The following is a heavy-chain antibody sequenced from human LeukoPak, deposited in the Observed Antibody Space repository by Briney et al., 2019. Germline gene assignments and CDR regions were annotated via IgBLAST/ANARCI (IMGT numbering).Heavy chain of an antibody. D-gene: IGHD6-13*01. CDR1: GFSFTTNA. V-gene: IGHV3-7*01. CDR3: AREWQGGIAAAGTRIEGDY. J-gene: IGHJ4*02. Sequence: PGGSLRLSCAASGFSFTTNAMNWVRQAPGKGLEWVANIKQDGSEKNYVDSVKGRFTISRDNAENSLFLQMNSLRVEDTAVYYCAREWQGGIAAAGTRIEGDYWGQGTLVAVSS. CDR2: IKQDGSEK.